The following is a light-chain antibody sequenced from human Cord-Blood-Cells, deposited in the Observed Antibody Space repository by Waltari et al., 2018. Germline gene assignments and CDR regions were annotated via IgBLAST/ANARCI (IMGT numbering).Light chain of an antibody. V-gene: IGLV2-14*01. CDR3: SSYTSSSTLV. CDR2: DVS. Sequence: QSALTQPASVSGSPGQSITIPCPGTSSDVGGYNYVPWYQQHPGKAPKLMIYDVSNRPSGVSNRFSGSKSGNTASLTIYGLQAEDEADYYCSSYTSSSTLVFGGGTKLTVL. J-gene: IGLJ2*01. CDR1: SSDVGGYNY.